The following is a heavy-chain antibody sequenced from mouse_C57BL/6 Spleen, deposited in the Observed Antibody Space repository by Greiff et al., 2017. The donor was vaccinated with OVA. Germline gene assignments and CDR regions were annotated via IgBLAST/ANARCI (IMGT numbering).Heavy chain of an antibody. CDR2: IDPETGGT. J-gene: IGHJ4*01. D-gene: IGHD1-1*01. V-gene: IGHV1-15*01. Sequence: QVHVKQSGAELVRPGASVTLSCKASGYTFTDYEMHWVKQTPVHGLEWIGAIDPETGGTAYNQKFKGKAILTADKSSSTAYMELRSLTSEDSAVYYCTRRRDYGSSYGAMDYWGQGTSVTVSS. CDR1: GYTFTDYE. CDR3: TRRRDYGSSYGAMDY.